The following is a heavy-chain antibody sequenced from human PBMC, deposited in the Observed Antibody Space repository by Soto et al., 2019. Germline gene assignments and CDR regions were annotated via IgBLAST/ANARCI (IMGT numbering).Heavy chain of an antibody. D-gene: IGHD6-19*01. Sequence: EVQLLESGGGLVQPGGSLRLSCAASGFTFSSYAMNWVRRAPGTGLEWVSVISGSGGSTYHADSVKGRFTISRDNSKNTLYLQMNSLRAEDTAVYYCAKRSSGWYFDLWGRGTLVTVS. CDR2: ISGSGGST. CDR3: AKRSSGWYFDL. J-gene: IGHJ2*01. V-gene: IGHV3-23*01. CDR1: GFTFSSYA.